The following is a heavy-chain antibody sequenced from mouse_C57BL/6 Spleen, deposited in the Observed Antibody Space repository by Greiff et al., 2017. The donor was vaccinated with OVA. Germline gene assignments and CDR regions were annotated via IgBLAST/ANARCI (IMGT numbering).Heavy chain of an antibody. Sequence: VQLKESGPGLVKPSQSLSLTCSVTGYSITSGYYWNWIRQFPGNKLEWMGYISYDGSNNYNPSLKNRISITRDTSKNQFFLKLNSVTTEDTATYYCARGGDGYYWFAYWGQGTLVTVSA. V-gene: IGHV3-6*01. CDR2: ISYDGSN. CDR1: GYSITSGYY. D-gene: IGHD2-3*01. J-gene: IGHJ3*01. CDR3: ARGGDGYYWFAY.